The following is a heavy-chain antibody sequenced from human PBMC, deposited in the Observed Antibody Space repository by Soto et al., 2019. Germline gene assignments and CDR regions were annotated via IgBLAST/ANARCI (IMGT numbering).Heavy chain of an antibody. V-gene: IGHV3-30*18. CDR2: ISYDGTIQ. D-gene: IGHD6-13*01. CDR3: AKSRPGSSWYEGDS. Sequence: QVQLVESGGGVVQPGRSLRLSCAASGFIFINYGMHWVRQAPGKGLEWLAVISYDGTIQYYVDSVKGRFTISRDNSNNTLFLQMNSLRPEDKAVYFCAKSRPGSSWYEGDSWGQGTLVTVSS. CDR1: GFIFINYG. J-gene: IGHJ4*02.